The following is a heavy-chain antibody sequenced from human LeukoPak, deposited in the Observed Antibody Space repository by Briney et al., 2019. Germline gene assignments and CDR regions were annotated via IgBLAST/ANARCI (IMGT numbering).Heavy chain of an antibody. V-gene: IGHV4-34*01. Sequence: PSETLSLTCAVYGGSFSGYYWSWIRQPPGKGLEWIGEINHSGSTNYDPSLKSRVTISVDTSKSQFSLRLNSVTAVDTAVYYCARGKPWFDPWGQGTLVTVSS. CDR1: GGSFSGYY. J-gene: IGHJ5*02. CDR3: ARGKPWFDP. CDR2: INHSGST. D-gene: IGHD1-14*01.